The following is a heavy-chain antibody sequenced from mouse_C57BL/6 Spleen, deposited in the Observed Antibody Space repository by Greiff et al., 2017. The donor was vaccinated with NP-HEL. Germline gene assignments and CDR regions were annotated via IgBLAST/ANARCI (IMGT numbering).Heavy chain of an antibody. CDR1: GYTFTSYW. CDR3: ARYYYGSSSYAMDY. V-gene: IGHV1-53*01. J-gene: IGHJ4*01. CDR2: INPSNGGT. D-gene: IGHD1-1*01. Sequence: QVQLQQPGTELVKPGASVKLSCKASGYTFTSYWMHWVKQRPGQGLVWIGHINPSNGGTNYNEKFKSKATLTVDKSSSTAYMKLSSMTSEDSAVYYCARYYYGSSSYAMDYWGQGTSVTVSS.